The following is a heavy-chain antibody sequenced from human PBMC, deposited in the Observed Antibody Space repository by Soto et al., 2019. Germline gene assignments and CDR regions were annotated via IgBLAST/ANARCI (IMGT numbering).Heavy chain of an antibody. J-gene: IGHJ6*02. V-gene: IGHV3-30*18. CDR2: ISYDGSNK. Sequence: SLRLSCAASGFTFSSYGMHWVRQAPGKGLEWVAVISYDGSNKYYADSVKGRFTISRDNSKNTLYLQMNSLRAEDTAVYYCAKDRGTMIVVVSYGMDVWGQGTTVTVS. CDR1: GFTFSSYG. CDR3: AKDRGTMIVVVSYGMDV. D-gene: IGHD3-22*01.